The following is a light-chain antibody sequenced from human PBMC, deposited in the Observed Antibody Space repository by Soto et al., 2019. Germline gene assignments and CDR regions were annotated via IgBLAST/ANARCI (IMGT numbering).Light chain of an antibody. CDR3: AGWDAGLGGWV. Sequence: QSVLTQPASVSGSPGQSITITCTGTSSDVGGYAYVSWYQQYPGKAPKLVISEVSNRPSGISHRFSGSRSGNTASLTISGLQAEDEADYYCAGWDAGLGGWVFGGGTKVTVL. CDR1: SSDVGGYAY. CDR2: EVS. V-gene: IGLV2-14*01. J-gene: IGLJ3*02.